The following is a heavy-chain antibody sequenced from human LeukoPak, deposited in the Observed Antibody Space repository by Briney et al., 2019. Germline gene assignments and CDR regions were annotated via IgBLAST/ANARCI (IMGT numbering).Heavy chain of an antibody. CDR3: ARGGSYGFYFDY. D-gene: IGHD5-18*01. Sequence: ASVKVSCKASGGTFSSYAISWVRQAPGQGLEWMGRIIPILGIANYAQKSQGRVTITADKSTSTAYMELSSLRSEDTAVYYCARGGSYGFYFDYWGQGTLVTVSS. CDR2: IIPILGIA. CDR1: GGTFSSYA. J-gene: IGHJ4*02. V-gene: IGHV1-69*04.